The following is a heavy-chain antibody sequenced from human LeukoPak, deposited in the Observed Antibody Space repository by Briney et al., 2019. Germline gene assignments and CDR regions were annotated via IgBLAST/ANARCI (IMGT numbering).Heavy chain of an antibody. V-gene: IGHV1-69*13. D-gene: IGHD2-2*01. J-gene: IGHJ6*04. CDR2: IIPIFGTA. Sequence: SVKVSCKASGGTFSSYAISWVRQAPGQGLEWMGGIIPIFGTANYAQKFQGRVTITADESTSTAYMELSSLRSEDTAVYYCARDEGYCSSTSCFLLDVWGKGATVTVSS. CDR3: ARDEGYCSSTSCFLLDV. CDR1: GGTFSSYA.